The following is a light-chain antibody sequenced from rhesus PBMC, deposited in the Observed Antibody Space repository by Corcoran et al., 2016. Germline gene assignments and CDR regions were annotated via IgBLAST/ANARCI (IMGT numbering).Light chain of an antibody. CDR1: QGISRY. CDR3: LQHNSYPFT. J-gene: IGKJ3*01. Sequence: DIQMTQSPSSLSASVGDTVTITCRASQGISRYLNWFQQKQRKAPKLLFYAASSLESGVPSRISGSGSRTEFTITISSLQPEDFAAYYCLQHNSYPFTFGPGTKLAIK. V-gene: IGKV1-28*01. CDR2: AAS.